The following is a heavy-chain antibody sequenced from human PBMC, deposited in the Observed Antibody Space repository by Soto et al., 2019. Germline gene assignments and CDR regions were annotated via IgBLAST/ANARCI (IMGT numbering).Heavy chain of an antibody. Sequence: EVQLVESGGGLVQPGGSLKLSCAASGFTFSGSAMHWVRQASGKGLEWVGRIRSKPNNYATAYGASVKGRFTISRDDSKNTAYLQMNSLSTEATAAYYCSRQAADFWSGKPQYYMDVWGKGTTVTVSS. V-gene: IGHV3-73*01. CDR3: SRQAADFWSGKPQYYMDV. D-gene: IGHD3-3*01. CDR1: GFTFSGSA. J-gene: IGHJ6*03. CDR2: IRSKPNNYAT.